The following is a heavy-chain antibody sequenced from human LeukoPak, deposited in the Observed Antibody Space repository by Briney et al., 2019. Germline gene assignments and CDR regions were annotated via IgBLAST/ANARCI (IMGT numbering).Heavy chain of an antibody. D-gene: IGHD3-22*01. V-gene: IGHV3-74*01. CDR3: ARDTYYYDSSGPGNAFDI. Sequence: GGSLRLSCAPSVFTFSNYWMHWVRHAPGKGLVWVSRINSVVRSTNYADSVKGRFTISRDNAKNSLNLQMNSLRAEDTAVYYCARDTYYYDSSGPGNAFDIWGQGTMVTVSS. CDR1: VFTFSNYW. J-gene: IGHJ3*02. CDR2: INSVVRST.